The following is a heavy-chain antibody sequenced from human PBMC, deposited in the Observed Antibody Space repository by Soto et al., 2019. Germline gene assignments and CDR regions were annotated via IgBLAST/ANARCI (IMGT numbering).Heavy chain of an antibody. V-gene: IGHV3-7*01. CDR1: GFTFSSYW. Sequence: EVQLGESGGGLVQPGGSLRLSCVDSGFTFSSYWMSWVGQAPGKGLEWVGNIKQDGSEENYVDSVKGRFTISRDNAKNSMYLQMNSLRVEDTAVYYCARIAASGRGWDVWGQGTTVVVSS. D-gene: IGHD6-13*01. J-gene: IGHJ6*02. CDR3: ARIAASGRGWDV. CDR2: IKQDGSEE.